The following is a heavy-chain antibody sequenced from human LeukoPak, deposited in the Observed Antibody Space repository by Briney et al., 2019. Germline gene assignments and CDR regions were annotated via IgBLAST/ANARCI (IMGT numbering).Heavy chain of an antibody. Sequence: GGSLRLSCAASGFTFSIYGMSWVRQAPEKGLEWVGFIRSKAYGGTTEYAASVKGRFTISRDDSKSIAYLQMNSLKTEDTAVYYCTRWTYGYGDYWGQGSLVTVSS. D-gene: IGHD5-18*01. CDR2: IRSKAYGGTT. V-gene: IGHV3-49*04. CDR1: GFTFSIYG. J-gene: IGHJ4*02. CDR3: TRWTYGYGDY.